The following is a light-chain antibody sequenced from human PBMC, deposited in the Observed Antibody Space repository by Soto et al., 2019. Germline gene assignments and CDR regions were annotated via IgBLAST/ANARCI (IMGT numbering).Light chain of an antibody. J-gene: IGKJ4*01. CDR1: QSISTH. CDR3: QQSYSSWLT. V-gene: IGKV1-39*01. CDR2: TAS. Sequence: DIPMTQSPSSLSASVGDRVSITCRASQSISTHLNWYQQKPGKAPKLLIYTASNLQTGVPSRFSGSGSVTDFTLTISSLQPEDFATYYCQQSYSSWLTFGGGTKVQIK.